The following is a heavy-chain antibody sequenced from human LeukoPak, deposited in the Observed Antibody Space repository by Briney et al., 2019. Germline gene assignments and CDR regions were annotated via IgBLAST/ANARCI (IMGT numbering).Heavy chain of an antibody. CDR3: ARDDYNSGWD. V-gene: IGHV3-7*03. CDR2: IKQDGSEK. D-gene: IGHD6-19*01. J-gene: IGHJ4*02. Sequence: GGSLRLSCAASGFIFSTYWMSWVRQAPGKGLEWVANIKQDGSEKYYVDSVKGRFTISRDNAKNSLCLQMNSLRADDTAVYYSARDDYNSGWDWGQGTLVTVSS. CDR1: GFIFSTYW.